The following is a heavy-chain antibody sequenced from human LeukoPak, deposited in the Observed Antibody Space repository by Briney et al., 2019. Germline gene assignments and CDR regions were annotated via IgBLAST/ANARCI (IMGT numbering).Heavy chain of an antibody. D-gene: IGHD3-10*01. CDR1: GFTFSDHY. V-gene: IGHV3-72*01. CDR2: IRNKADGYNT. CDR3: GDLGSAGTDH. Sequence: PGGSLRLSCAASGFTFSDHYMVWVRQAPGQGLEWVGLIRNKADGYNTIYAASVKGRFTISRDDSKNSVYLQMDSLKTEDTAVYYCGDLGSAGTDHWGQGTLVTVSS. J-gene: IGHJ4*02.